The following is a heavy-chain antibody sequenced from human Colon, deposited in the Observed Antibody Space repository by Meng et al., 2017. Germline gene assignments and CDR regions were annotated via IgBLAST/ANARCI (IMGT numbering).Heavy chain of an antibody. CDR3: ARESADGGSFDL. J-gene: IGHJ4*02. V-gene: IGHV1-2*02. Sequence: QVQLLQSGAEVKKPGASVTVSCKASGYTLYIHWVRLRPGEGLEWMGRINPRTGDTKSAQSFQGRVTMTRDTSTTTFSMDLRSLTTDVSAIYFCARESADGGSFDLWGQGTLVTVSS. D-gene: IGHD2-15*01. CDR2: INPRTGDT. CDR1: GYTLY.